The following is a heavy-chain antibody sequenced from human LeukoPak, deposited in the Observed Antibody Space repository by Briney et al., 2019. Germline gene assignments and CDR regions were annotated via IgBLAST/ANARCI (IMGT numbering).Heavy chain of an antibody. CDR1: GGSISSYY. J-gene: IGHJ6*02. Sequence: PSETLSLTCTISGGSISSYYWSWIRQPPGKGLEWIGYIYYSGSTNYNPSLKSRVTISVDTSKNQFSLKLSSVTAADTAVYYCARIVGAYYYYGMDVWGQGTTVTVSS. CDR3: ARIVGAYYYYGMDV. CDR2: IYYSGST. D-gene: IGHD1-26*01. V-gene: IGHV4-59*01.